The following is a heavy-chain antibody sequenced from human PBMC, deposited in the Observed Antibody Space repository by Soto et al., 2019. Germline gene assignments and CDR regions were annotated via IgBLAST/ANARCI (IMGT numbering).Heavy chain of an antibody. CDR1: GYTFTSNS. CDR3: ARIRSASSAWLPDY. Sequence: ASVKVSCKASGYTFTSNSIGWVRQAPGQGLEWMGWINVYNGNTKYAQQLRGRVTLTTDTSTSTAYMDLRSLRSDDKAVYYCARIRSASSAWLPDYWGQGTLVTVSS. J-gene: IGHJ4*02. CDR2: INVYNGNT. D-gene: IGHD6-19*01. V-gene: IGHV1-18*04.